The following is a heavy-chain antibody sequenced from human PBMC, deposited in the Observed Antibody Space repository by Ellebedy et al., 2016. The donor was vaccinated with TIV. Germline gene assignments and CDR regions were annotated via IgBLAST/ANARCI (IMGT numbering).Heavy chain of an antibody. D-gene: IGHD6-19*01. CDR2: ISSRNSYI. Sequence: GESLKISCAASGFTFTTYSMNWVRQAPGKGLEWVSSISSRNSYINYEDSVKGRFTISRDNANSSLFLEMNSLRAEDTAVYYCTRGVGSGWYRHYYGMDVWGQGTTVTVSS. CDR3: TRGVGSGWYRHYYGMDV. CDR1: GFTFTTYS. V-gene: IGHV3-21*01. J-gene: IGHJ6*02.